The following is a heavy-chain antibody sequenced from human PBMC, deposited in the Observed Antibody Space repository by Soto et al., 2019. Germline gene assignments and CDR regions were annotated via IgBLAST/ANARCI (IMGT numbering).Heavy chain of an antibody. D-gene: IGHD1-26*01. J-gene: IGHJ6*02. Sequence: GGSLRLSCAASGFTFSSYAMSWVRQAPGKGLEWVSAISGSGGSTYYADSVKGRFTISRDNSKNTLYLQMNSLRAEDTAVYYCAKGGWETNYYYYGMDVWGQGTTVTVYS. V-gene: IGHV3-23*01. CDR3: AKGGWETNYYYYGMDV. CDR2: ISGSGGST. CDR1: GFTFSSYA.